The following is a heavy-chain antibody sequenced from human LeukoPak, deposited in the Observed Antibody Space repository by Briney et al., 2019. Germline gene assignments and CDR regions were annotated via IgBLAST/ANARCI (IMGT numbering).Heavy chain of an antibody. D-gene: IGHD3-9*01. CDR3: ATDILTGGDY. V-gene: IGHV1-24*01. CDR2: FDPEDGET. CDR1: GYTLTELS. Sequence: ASVKVSCKVSGYTLTELSMHRVRQAPGEGLEWMGGFDPEDGETIYAQKFQGRVTMTEDTSTDTAYMELSSLRSEDTAVYYCATDILTGGDYWGQGTLVTVSS. J-gene: IGHJ4*02.